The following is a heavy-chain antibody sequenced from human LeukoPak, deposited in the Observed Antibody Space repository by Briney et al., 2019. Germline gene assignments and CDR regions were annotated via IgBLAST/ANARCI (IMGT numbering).Heavy chain of an antibody. CDR3: AAYGELMGDWFDP. CDR1: GGSISSYY. V-gene: IGHV4-59*01. CDR2: IYYSGST. D-gene: IGHD3-10*01. J-gene: IGHJ5*02. Sequence: SETLSLTCTVSGGSISSYYWSWIRQPPGKGLEWIGYIYYSGSTNYNPSLKSRVTISVDTSKNQFSLKLSSVTAADTAVYYCAAYGELMGDWFDPWGQGTLVTVSP.